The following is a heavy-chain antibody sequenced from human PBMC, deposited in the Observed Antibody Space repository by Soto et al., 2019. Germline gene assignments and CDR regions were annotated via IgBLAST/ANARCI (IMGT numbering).Heavy chain of an antibody. CDR1: GFSLSTSGVG. CDR2: FYWDDDK. J-gene: IGHJ6*02. CDR3: AHRRYYGSGNLGMDV. V-gene: IGHV2-5*02. Sequence: QITLKESGPTLVKPTQTLTLTCTFSGFSLSTSGVGVGWIRQSPGKALEWLALFYWDDDKRYSPSLKSRLTLTEDTSKHQVVLTMTNMDPVDTAPYYCAHRRYYGSGNLGMDVWGQGTTVTVSS. D-gene: IGHD3-10*01.